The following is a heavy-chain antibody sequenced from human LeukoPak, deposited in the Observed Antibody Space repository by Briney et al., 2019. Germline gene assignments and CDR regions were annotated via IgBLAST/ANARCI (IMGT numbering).Heavy chain of an antibody. CDR3: SRIFGGTKGYFQH. D-gene: IGHD3-3*01. J-gene: IGHJ1*01. V-gene: IGHV4-38-2*01. Sequence: WGWIRQPPGRGLEWIGSVYHSGSTYYHQSLQSRVTISLDMSRNQFSLNLRSVIAADTAVYYCSRIFGGTKGYFQHRSQGTLVTVSS. CDR2: VYHSGST.